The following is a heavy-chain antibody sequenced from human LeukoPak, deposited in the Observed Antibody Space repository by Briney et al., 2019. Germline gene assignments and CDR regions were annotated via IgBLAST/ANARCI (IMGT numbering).Heavy chain of an antibody. CDR1: GFTFSSYS. CDR2: ISSSSSTI. D-gene: IGHD4-17*01. CDR3: ARIADTVTTPFDY. Sequence: PGGSLRLSCAASGFTFSSYSMNLVRQAPGKGLEWLSYISSSSSTIYYADSVKGRFTISRDNAKNSLYLQMNSLRAEDTAVYYCARIADTVTTPFDYWGQGTLVTVSS. J-gene: IGHJ4*02. V-gene: IGHV3-48*01.